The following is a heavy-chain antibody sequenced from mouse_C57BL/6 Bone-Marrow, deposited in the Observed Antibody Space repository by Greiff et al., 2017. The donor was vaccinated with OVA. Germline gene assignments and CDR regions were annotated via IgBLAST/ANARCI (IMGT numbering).Heavy chain of an antibody. J-gene: IGHJ1*03. CDR1: GYTFTTYP. CDR3: ARRGYDGYNWYFDV. D-gene: IGHD2-3*01. CDR2: FHPYNDDT. Sequence: VKLMESGAELVKPGASVKMSCKASGYTFTTYPIEWMKQNHGKSLEWIGNFHPYNDDTKYNEKFKGKATLTVEKSSSTVYLELSRLTSDDSAVYYCARRGYDGYNWYFDVWGTGTTVTVSS. V-gene: IGHV1-47*01.